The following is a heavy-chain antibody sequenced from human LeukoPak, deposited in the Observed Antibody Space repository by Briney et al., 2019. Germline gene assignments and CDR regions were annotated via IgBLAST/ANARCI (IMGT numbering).Heavy chain of an antibody. Sequence: GGSLRLSCAASGFTISSNYMSWVRQAPGKGLEWVSVIYSGGSTYYADSVKGRFTISRDNSKNTLYLQMNSLRAEDTAVYYCARDYCGGDCYPKGGPHDAFDIWGQGTMVTVSS. V-gene: IGHV3-66*01. CDR3: ARDYCGGDCYPKGGPHDAFDI. J-gene: IGHJ3*02. D-gene: IGHD2-21*02. CDR2: IYSGGST. CDR1: GFTISSNY.